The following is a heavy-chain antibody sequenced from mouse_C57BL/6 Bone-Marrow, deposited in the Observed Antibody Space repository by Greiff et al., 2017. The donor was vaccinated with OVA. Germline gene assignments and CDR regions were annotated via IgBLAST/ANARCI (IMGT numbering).Heavy chain of an antibody. CDR1: GYTFTDYE. CDR3: TRSYNNYYAMDY. Sequence: VHLVESGAELVRPGASVTLSCKASGYTFTDYEMHWVKQTPVHGLEWIGAIDPETGGTAYNQKFKGKAILTADKSSSTAYMELRSLTSEDSAVYYCTRSYNNYYAMDYWGQGTSVTVSS. CDR2: IDPETGGT. V-gene: IGHV1-15*01. J-gene: IGHJ4*01. D-gene: IGHD2-5*01.